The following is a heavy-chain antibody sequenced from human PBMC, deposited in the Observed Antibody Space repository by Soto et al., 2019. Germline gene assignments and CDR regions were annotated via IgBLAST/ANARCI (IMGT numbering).Heavy chain of an antibody. J-gene: IGHJ5*02. V-gene: IGHV3-48*04. Sequence: LRLSCAASGFTFSSYSMNWVRQAPGKGLEWVSYISSSSSTIYYADSVKGRFTISRDNAKNTLYLQMNSLRAEDTALYYCTRAGRYSYDKCSAPGGKEPLFTVPS. CDR1: GFTFSSYS. CDR2: ISSSSSTI. D-gene: IGHD5-18*01. CDR3: TRAGRYSYDKCSAP.